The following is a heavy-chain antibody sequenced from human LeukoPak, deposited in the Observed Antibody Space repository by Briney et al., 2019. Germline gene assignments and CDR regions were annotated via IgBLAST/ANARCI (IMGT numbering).Heavy chain of an antibody. CDR3: ARRVYCSSISCHHYHYYMDV. CDR2: INPSGGST. Sequence: ASVKVSCKASGYTFTTYYMHWVRQAPGQGLEWMGIINPSGGSTSYAQKFQGRVTMTTDTSTSTVYMELSSLRSEDTAVYYCARRVYCSSISCHHYHYYMDVWGTGTTVTVSS. D-gene: IGHD2-2*01. CDR1: GYTFTTYY. J-gene: IGHJ6*03. V-gene: IGHV1-46*03.